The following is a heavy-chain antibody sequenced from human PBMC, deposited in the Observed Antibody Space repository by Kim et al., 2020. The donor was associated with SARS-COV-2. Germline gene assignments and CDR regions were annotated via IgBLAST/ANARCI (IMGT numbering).Heavy chain of an antibody. CDR2: T. Sequence: TSYSPSLKSRVTISVDKSKNQFSLKLSAVTAADTAVYYCARVYSGGRFDIWGQGTMVTVSS. D-gene: IGHD6-19*01. V-gene: IGHV4-4*02. J-gene: IGHJ3*02. CDR3: ARVYSGGRFDI.